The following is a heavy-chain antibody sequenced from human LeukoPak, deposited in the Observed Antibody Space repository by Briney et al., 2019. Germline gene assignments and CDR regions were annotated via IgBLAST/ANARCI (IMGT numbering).Heavy chain of an antibody. J-gene: IGHJ4*02. Sequence: GGSLRLSCAVTGFTLSNYCMNSVRQAPGEGLEWGSYISSSSRTVYYADSVKGRFTISRDNAQNSLYLQMNSLRAEDTAVYYCARDRDSSGWYYFDYWGQGTLVTVSS. V-gene: IGHV3-48*01. D-gene: IGHD6-19*01. CDR2: ISSSSRTV. CDR1: GFTLSNYC. CDR3: ARDRDSSGWYYFDY.